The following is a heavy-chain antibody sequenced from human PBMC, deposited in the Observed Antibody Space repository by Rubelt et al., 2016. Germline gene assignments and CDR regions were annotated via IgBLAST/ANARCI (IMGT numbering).Heavy chain of an antibody. D-gene: IGHD3-16*01. Sequence: QLQLQESGPGLVKPSETLSLTCTVSGGSISSSSYYWGWIRQPPGKGLEWIGSINYSGSTYYNPSLKSRVTISVDTSKKQFSLKVSSVTAADTAAYYCATGLQAQRSFDYWGQGTLVTVSS. J-gene: IGHJ4*02. CDR3: ATGLQAQRSFDY. V-gene: IGHV4-39*07. CDR1: GGSISSSSYY. CDR2: INYSGST.